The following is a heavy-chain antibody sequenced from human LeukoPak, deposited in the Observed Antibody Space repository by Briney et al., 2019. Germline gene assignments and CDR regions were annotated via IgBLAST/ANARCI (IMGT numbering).Heavy chain of an antibody. Sequence: SSETLSLTCTVSGGSISSYYWSWIRQPPGKGLEWIGCIYYSGSTNYNPSLKSRVTISVDTSKNQFSLKLSSVTAADTAVYYCARGPDTLGYYMDVWGKGTTVTVSS. D-gene: IGHD1-14*01. J-gene: IGHJ6*03. V-gene: IGHV4-59*01. CDR1: GGSISSYY. CDR2: IYYSGST. CDR3: ARGPDTLGYYMDV.